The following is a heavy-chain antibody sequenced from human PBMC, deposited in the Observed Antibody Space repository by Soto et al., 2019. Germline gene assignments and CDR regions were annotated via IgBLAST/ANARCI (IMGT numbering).Heavy chain of an antibody. Sequence: QVQLVQSGAEVKKHGSSVKVSCKASGGTFSSYAISWVRQAPGQGLEWMGGIIPIFGTANYAQKFQGRVTITADKSTSTAYMELSSLRSEDTAVYYCARDPSTICGVVGDHNWFDPWGQGTLVTVSS. J-gene: IGHJ5*02. CDR2: IIPIFGTA. CDR3: ARDPSTICGVVGDHNWFDP. CDR1: GGTFSSYA. D-gene: IGHD3-3*01. V-gene: IGHV1-69*06.